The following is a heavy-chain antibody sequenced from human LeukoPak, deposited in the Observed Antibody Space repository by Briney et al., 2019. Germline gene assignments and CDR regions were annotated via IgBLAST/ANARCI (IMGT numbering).Heavy chain of an antibody. Sequence: GESLKISCKGSGYSFTSYWISWVRQMPGKGLEWMGRIDPSDSYTNYSPSFQGHVTISADKSISTAYLQWSSLKASDTAMYYCARRLDTAMVSGTNYYYSGMDVWGQGTTVTVSS. D-gene: IGHD5-18*01. CDR2: IDPSDSYT. CDR3: ARRLDTAMVSGTNYYYSGMDV. J-gene: IGHJ6*02. V-gene: IGHV5-10-1*01. CDR1: GYSFTSYW.